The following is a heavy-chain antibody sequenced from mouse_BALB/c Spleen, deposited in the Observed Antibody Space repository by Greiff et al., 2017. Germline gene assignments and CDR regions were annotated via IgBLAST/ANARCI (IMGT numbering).Heavy chain of an antibody. Sequence: QVQLQQSGAELMKPGASVKISCKATGYTFSSYWIEWVKQRPGHGLEWIGEILPGSGSTNYNEKFKGKATLTADTSSSTAYMQLSSLTSEDSAIYYCARVDYFYAMDYWGQGTSVTVSS. J-gene: IGHJ4*01. D-gene: IGHD1-1*02. CDR1: GYTFSSYW. CDR2: ILPGSGST. V-gene: IGHV1-9*01. CDR3: ARVDYFYAMDY.